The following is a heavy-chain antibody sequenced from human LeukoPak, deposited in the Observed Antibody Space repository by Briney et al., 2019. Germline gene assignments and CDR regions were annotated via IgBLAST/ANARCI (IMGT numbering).Heavy chain of an antibody. V-gene: IGHV4-59*01. CDR1: GGSLSSFY. CDR2: IYYSGST. CDR3: ARTILEYYYDSNGRYYFDY. D-gene: IGHD3-22*01. J-gene: IGHJ4*02. Sequence: PSETLSLTCTVSGGSLSSFYWSWVRQPPGKGLEWIGYIYYSGSTNYNPSLESRVTISVDTSKNQFSLKLSSVTAADTAVYYCARTILEYYYDSNGRYYFDYWGQGTLVTVSS.